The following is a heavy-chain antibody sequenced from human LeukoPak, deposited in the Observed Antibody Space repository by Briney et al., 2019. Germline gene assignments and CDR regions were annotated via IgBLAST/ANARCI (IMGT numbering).Heavy chain of an antibody. CDR2: INHSGST. CDR1: GGSFSGYY. Sequence: SETLSLTCAVYGGSFSGYYWSWIRQPPGKGLEWIGEINHSGSTNYNPSLKSRVTISVDTSKNQFSLKLSSVTAADTAVYYCAGGWERGSSGNRFFDYWGQGTLVTVSS. J-gene: IGHJ4*02. D-gene: IGHD3-16*01. CDR3: AGGWERGSSGNRFFDY. V-gene: IGHV4-34*01.